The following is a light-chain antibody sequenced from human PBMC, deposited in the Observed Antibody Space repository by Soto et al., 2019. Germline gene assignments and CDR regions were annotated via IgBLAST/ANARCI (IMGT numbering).Light chain of an antibody. V-gene: IGLV2-14*01. Sequence: QSALTQPASVSGSRGQSIIISCVGRNTDVGQDKSVSWYQQGPGKAPKLLIFEVTNRPSGVSNRFSGSRSGNTASLTISGLQPDVEGDYFSVSYPDTDTLVFGTGTKVTVL. J-gene: IGLJ1*01. CDR1: NTDVGQDKS. CDR2: EVT. CDR3: VSYPDTDTLV.